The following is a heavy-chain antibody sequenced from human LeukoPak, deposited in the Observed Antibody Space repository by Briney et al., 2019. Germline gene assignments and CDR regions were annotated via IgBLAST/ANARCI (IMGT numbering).Heavy chain of an antibody. CDR3: ARHVSGSFDC. D-gene: IGHD5-12*01. CDR1: GGSISSSSYY. CDR2: IYYSGTT. V-gene: IGHV4-39*01. Sequence: SETLSLTCTVSGGSISSSSYYWGWIRQPPGKGLEWIGSIYYSGTTYYNPSLKSRVTISVDTSKNQFALKLISVTAADTAVYYGARHVSGSFDCWGQGTLVTVSS. J-gene: IGHJ4*02.